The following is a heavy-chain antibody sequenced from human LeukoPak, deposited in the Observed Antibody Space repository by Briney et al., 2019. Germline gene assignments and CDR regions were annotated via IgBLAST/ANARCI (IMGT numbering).Heavy chain of an antibody. D-gene: IGHD3-3*01. CDR2: INHSGSP. J-gene: IGHJ4*02. CDR3: ARGSITIFGVVTNPFDY. CDR1: GGSFSGYY. Sequence: SETLSLTCAVYGGSFSGYYWSWIRQPPGKGLEWIGEINHSGSPNYNPSLKSRVTISVDTSKNQFSLKLSSVTAADTAVYYCARGSITIFGVVTNPFDYWGQGTLVTVSS. V-gene: IGHV4-34*01.